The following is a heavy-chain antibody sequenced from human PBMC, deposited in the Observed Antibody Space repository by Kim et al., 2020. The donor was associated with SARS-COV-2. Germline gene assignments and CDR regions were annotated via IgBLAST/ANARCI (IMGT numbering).Heavy chain of an antibody. CDR3: ARVRSGWLGAEYFQH. J-gene: IGHJ1*01. V-gene: IGHV4-59*01. Sequence: SETLSLTCTVSGGSISSYYWSWIRQPPGKGLEWIGYIYYSGSTNYNPSLKSRVTISVDTSKNQFSLKLSSVTAADTAVYYCARVRSGWLGAEYFQHWGQGTLVTVSS. D-gene: IGHD6-19*01. CDR1: GGSISSYY. CDR2: IYYSGST.